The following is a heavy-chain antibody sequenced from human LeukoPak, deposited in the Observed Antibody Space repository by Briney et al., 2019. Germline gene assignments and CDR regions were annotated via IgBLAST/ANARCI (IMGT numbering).Heavy chain of an antibody. Sequence: ASVKVSCKASGYTFTSYDINWVRQATGQGLEWMAWMNPNSGNTGYAQKFQGRVTMTRNTSISTAYMELSSLRSEDTAVYYCARVAVPMRVRGYDYWGQGTLVTVSS. CDR2: MNPNSGNT. D-gene: IGHD6-19*01. V-gene: IGHV1-8*01. CDR3: ARVAVPMRVRGYDY. J-gene: IGHJ4*02. CDR1: GYTFTSYD.